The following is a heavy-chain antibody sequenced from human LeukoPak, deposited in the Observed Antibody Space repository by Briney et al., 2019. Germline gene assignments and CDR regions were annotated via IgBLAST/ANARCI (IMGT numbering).Heavy chain of an antibody. CDR3: AREIGWELLLVAFDI. V-gene: IGHV1-2*02. CDR2: INPNSGGT. J-gene: IGHJ3*02. Sequence: ASVKVSCKASGYTFTSYGLSWVRQAPGQGLEWMGWINPNSGGTNYAQKFQGRVTMTRDTSISTAYMELSRLRSDDTAVYYCAREIGWELLLVAFDIWGQGTMVTVSS. D-gene: IGHD1-26*01. CDR1: GYTFTSYG.